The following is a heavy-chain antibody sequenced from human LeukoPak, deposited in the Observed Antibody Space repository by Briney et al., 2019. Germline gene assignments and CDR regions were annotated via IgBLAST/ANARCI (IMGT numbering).Heavy chain of an antibody. D-gene: IGHD2-2*01. Sequence: GRSLRLSCAASGFTFSSYGMHWVRQAPGKGLEGVAVIWYDGSNKYYADSVKGRFTISRDNSKNTLYLQMNSLRAEDTAVYYCARDGVVVVPAAMRGYYYYYGMAVWGQGTTVTVSS. V-gene: IGHV3-33*01. CDR1: GFTFSSYG. J-gene: IGHJ6*02. CDR2: IWYDGSNK. CDR3: ARDGVVVVPAAMRGYYYYYGMAV.